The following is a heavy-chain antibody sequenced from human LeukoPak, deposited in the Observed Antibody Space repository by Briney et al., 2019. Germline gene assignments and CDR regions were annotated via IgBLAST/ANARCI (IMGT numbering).Heavy chain of an antibody. CDR1: GGSISSYY. CDR2: IYYSGST. D-gene: IGHD4-17*01. J-gene: IGHJ4*02. V-gene: IGHV4-59*01. Sequence: PSETLSLTCTVSGGSISSYYWSWIRQPPGKGLEWIGYIYYSGSTNYNPSLKSRVTISVDTSKNQFSLKLSSVTAADTAVYYCARGYGDYGWTNFDYWGQGTLVTVSS. CDR3: ARGYGDYGWTNFDY.